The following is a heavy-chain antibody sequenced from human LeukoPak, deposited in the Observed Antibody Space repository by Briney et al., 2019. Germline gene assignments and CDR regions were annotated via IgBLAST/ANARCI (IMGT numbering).Heavy chain of an antibody. CDR2: ISSSGSTI. CDR3: ARGGNYYDSSGYYWNWYFDL. D-gene: IGHD3-22*01. CDR1: GFTFSSYE. Sequence: PGGSLRLSCAASGFTFSSYEMNWVRQAPGKGLEWVSYISSSGSTIYYADSVKGRFTISRDNAKNSLYLKMNSLRAEDTAVYYCARGGNYYDSSGYYWNWYFDLWGRGTLVTVSS. J-gene: IGHJ2*01. V-gene: IGHV3-48*03.